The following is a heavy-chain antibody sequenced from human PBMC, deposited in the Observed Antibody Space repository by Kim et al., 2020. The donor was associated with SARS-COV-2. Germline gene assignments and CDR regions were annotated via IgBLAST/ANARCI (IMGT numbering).Heavy chain of an antibody. Sequence: HKSRVTIAVDTTKNQFSLKLSSVAAADTAVYYCARARREWLVLGGYYFDYWGQGTLVTVSS. CDR3: ARARREWLVLGGYYFDY. V-gene: IGHV4-59*01. D-gene: IGHD6-19*01. J-gene: IGHJ4*02.